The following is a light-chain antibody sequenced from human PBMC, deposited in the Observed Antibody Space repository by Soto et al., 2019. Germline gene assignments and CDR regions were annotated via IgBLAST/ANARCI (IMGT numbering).Light chain of an antibody. CDR3: QQYNNWWT. J-gene: IGKJ1*01. Sequence: EIVMTQSPATLSVSPGERATLSCRASQSLNINLAWYQQKPGQAPRLLIYGASTRATGIPARFSGSGSGTEFTLTIGSLQSEDFAVYYCQQYNNWWTFGQGTKVDIK. CDR2: GAS. V-gene: IGKV3-15*01. CDR1: QSLNIN.